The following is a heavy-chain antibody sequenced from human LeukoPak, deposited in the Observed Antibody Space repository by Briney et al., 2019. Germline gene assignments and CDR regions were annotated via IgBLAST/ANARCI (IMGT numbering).Heavy chain of an antibody. CDR1: GGSFSGYY. D-gene: IGHD3-10*01. V-gene: IGHV4-34*01. Sequence: SKTLSLTCAVYGGSFSGYYWSWIRQPPGKGLEWIGEINHSGSTNYNPSLKSRVTISVDTSKNQFSLKLSSVTAADTAVYYCASIGGSGSYSSDYWGQGTLVTVSS. CDR3: ASIGGSGSYSSDY. CDR2: INHSGST. J-gene: IGHJ4*02.